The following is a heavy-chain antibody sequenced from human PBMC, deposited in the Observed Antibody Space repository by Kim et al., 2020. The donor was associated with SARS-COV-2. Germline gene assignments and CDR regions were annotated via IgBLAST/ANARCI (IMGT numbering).Heavy chain of an antibody. CDR2: INHSGST. J-gene: IGHJ2*01. V-gene: IGHV4-34*01. CDR3: ARGGGYYYVPTPIGGKYFDL. CDR1: GGSFSGYY. D-gene: IGHD3-22*01. Sequence: SETLSLTCAVYGGSFSGYYCSWIRQPPGKGLEWIGEINHSGSTNYNPSLKSRVTISVDTSKNQFSLKLSSVTAADTAVYYCARGGGYYYVPTPIGGKYFDLWGRGTLVTVSS.